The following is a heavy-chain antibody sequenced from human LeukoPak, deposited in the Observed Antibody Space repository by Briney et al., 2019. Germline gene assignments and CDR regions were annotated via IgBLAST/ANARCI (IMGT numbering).Heavy chain of an antibody. CDR2: FDPEDGET. CDR1: GYTLTELS. CDR3: ATGPRELPAY. J-gene: IGHJ4*02. Sequence: ASVKVSCKVSGYTLTELSMHWVRQAPGKGLEWMGGFDPEDGETIYAQKFQGRVTMTKDTSTDTAYMELSSLRSEDTAVYYCATGPRELPAYWGQGTLVTVSS. D-gene: IGHD1-26*01. V-gene: IGHV1-24*01.